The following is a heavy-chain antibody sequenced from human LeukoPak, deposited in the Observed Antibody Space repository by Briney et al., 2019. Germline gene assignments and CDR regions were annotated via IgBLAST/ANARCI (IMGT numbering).Heavy chain of an antibody. CDR2: INSDESRT. J-gene: IGHJ4*02. CDR1: KLSFSSYW. V-gene: IGHV3-74*01. CDR3: ARENYDSSGYYFSPY. D-gene: IGHD3-22*01. Sequence: GGSLRLSCAASKLSFSSYWMHWVRQAPGKGLVWVSRINSDESRTNYADSVKGRFTISRDNAKNTLYLQMNSLRAEDTAVYYCARENYDSSGYYFSPYWGQGTLVTVSS.